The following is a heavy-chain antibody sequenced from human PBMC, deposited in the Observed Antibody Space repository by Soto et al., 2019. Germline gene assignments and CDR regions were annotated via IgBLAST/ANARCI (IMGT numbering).Heavy chain of an antibody. CDR3: ADLTWRAEYLP. CDR1: GFALSDHY. V-gene: IGHV3-72*01. J-gene: IGHJ4*02. D-gene: IGHD2-2*01. Sequence: EVQLVESGGDLVQPGGSLRLSCVASGFALSDHYMDWVRLAPGKGLEWLGRIRDTAQSYSTDYAESVRGRFTISRDDSKNSLHLQMNRLTTDHTAIYYCADLTWRAEYLPWGQGTLVTVSS. CDR2: IRDTAQSYST.